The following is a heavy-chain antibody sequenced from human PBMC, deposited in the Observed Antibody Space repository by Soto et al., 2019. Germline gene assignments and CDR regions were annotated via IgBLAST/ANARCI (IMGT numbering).Heavy chain of an antibody. CDR2: ISTTSFTI. CDR1: GFSFSTYN. CDR3: ARDRCYDGSCYSASDS. D-gene: IGHD2-15*01. V-gene: IGHV3-48*02. J-gene: IGHJ5*01. Sequence: EVRLMESGGGLVQPGGSLRLSCAASGFSFSTYNMDWVRQAPGKGPEWIADISTTSFTIYYADSVKGRFTISRDNDRNSLYLEMNSLRDEDTAVYYCARDRCYDGSCYSASDSWGQGTLVTVSS.